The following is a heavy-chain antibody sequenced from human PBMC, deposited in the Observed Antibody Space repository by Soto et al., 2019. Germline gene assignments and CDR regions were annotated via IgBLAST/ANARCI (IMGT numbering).Heavy chain of an antibody. CDR3: ARDYDFWSGYPYYYYYYGMDV. D-gene: IGHD3-3*01. CDR1: SGSISSYY. CDR2: IYTSGST. Sequence: SETLSLTCTVSSGSISSYYWSWIRQPAGKGLEWIGRIYTSGSTNYNPSLKSRVTMSVDTSKNQFSLKLSSVTAADTAVYYCARDYDFWSGYPYYYYYYGMDVWGQGTTVTVSS. V-gene: IGHV4-4*07. J-gene: IGHJ6*02.